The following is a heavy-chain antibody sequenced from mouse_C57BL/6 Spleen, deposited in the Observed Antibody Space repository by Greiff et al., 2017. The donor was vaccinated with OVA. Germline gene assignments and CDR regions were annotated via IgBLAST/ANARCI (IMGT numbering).Heavy chain of an antibody. CDR1: GYTFTSYW. J-gene: IGHJ2*01. Sequence: QVQLQQSGAEFVKPGASVKMSCKASGYTFTSYWITWVKQRPGQGLEWIGDIYPGSGSTNYNEKFKSKATLTVDTSSSTAYMQISGLTSEDSAVYYCERGTTVDYWGKGTTLTVSS. CDR2: IYPGSGST. D-gene: IGHD1-1*01. V-gene: IGHV1-55*01. CDR3: ERGTTVDY.